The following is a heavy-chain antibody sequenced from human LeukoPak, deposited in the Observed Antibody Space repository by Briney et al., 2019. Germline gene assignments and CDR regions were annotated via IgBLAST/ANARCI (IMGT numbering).Heavy chain of an antibody. Sequence: SETLSLTCTVSGGSISSSSYYWGWIRQPPGKGLEWIGSIYYSGSTYYNPSLKSRVTISVDTSKNQFSLKLSSVTAADTAVYYCASKTVTTFDYWGQGTLVTVSS. D-gene: IGHD4-17*01. J-gene: IGHJ4*02. CDR3: ASKTVTTFDY. V-gene: IGHV4-39*07. CDR1: GGSISSSSYY. CDR2: IYYSGST.